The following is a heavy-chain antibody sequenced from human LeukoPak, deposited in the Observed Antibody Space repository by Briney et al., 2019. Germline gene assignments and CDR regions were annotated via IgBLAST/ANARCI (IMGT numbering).Heavy chain of an antibody. V-gene: IGHV4-4*07. Sequence: PSETLSLTCTVSGRSISSYYWSWIRQPAGKGPEWIGRIYTSGSTNYNPSLKSRVTMSVDTSKNQFSLKLSSVTAADTAVYYCARDRGCSSTSCSSNWFDPWGQGTLVTVSS. J-gene: IGHJ5*02. CDR1: GRSISSYY. CDR2: IYTSGST. D-gene: IGHD2-2*01. CDR3: ARDRGCSSTSCSSNWFDP.